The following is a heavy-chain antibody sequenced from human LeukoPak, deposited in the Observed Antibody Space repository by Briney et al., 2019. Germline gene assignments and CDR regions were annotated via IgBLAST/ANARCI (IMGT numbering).Heavy chain of an antibody. D-gene: IGHD1-26*01. CDR2: IRSKVDSHAT. CDR3: TRPGWELLPPADY. J-gene: IGHJ4*02. V-gene: IGHV3-73*01. Sequence: GGSLRLSCAASGFTFSDSAMHWVRQAYAKGLEWVGRIRSKVDSHATAYAASVKGRFIISRDDSENTAFLQMNSLRPEDTAVYYCTRPGWELLPPADYWGQGTLVTVSS. CDR1: GFTFSDSA.